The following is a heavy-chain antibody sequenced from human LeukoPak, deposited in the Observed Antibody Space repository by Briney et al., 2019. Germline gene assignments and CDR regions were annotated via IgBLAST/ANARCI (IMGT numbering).Heavy chain of an antibody. D-gene: IGHD5-12*01. J-gene: IGHJ4*02. CDR3: ASYNGYAK. CDR2: VSPNSGDS. Sequence: ASVKVSCKTSGYTFTSYDINWLRQATGQGPECMGRVSPNSGDSDYAQKFQGRVTMTRDTSISTAYMELSSLTYEDTAVYYCASYNGYAKWGQGTLVTVSS. V-gene: IGHV1-8*01. CDR1: GYTFTSYD.